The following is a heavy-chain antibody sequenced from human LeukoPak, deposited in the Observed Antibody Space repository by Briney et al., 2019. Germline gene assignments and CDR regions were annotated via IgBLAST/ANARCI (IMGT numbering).Heavy chain of an antibody. CDR3: ARNPFGELVFGDWFDP. D-gene: IGHD3-10*01. J-gene: IGHJ5*02. CDR1: GGSFSGYY. Sequence: SETLSLTCAVYGGSFSGYYWSWIRQPPGKGLEWIGEINHSGSTNYNPSLKSRVTISVDTSKNQFSLKLSSVTAADTAVYYCARNPFGELVFGDWFDPWGQGTLVTVSS. V-gene: IGHV4-34*01. CDR2: INHSGST.